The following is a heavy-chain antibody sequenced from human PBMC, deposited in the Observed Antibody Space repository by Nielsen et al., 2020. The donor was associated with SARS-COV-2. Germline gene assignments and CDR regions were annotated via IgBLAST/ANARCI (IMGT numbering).Heavy chain of an antibody. J-gene: IGHJ6*02. CDR3: ATLAVTSGVGYYGMDV. Sequence: SLKISCAASGFTFDDYAMHWVRQAPGQGLEWVSGISWNSGSIGYADSVKGRFTISRDNAKNSLYLQMNSLRAEDTALYYCATLAVTSGVGYYGMDVWGQGTTVTVSS. V-gene: IGHV3-9*01. CDR1: GFTFDDYA. D-gene: IGHD4-17*01. CDR2: ISWNSGSI.